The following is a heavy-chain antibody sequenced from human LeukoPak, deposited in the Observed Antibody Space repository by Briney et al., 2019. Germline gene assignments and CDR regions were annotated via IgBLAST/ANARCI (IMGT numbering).Heavy chain of an antibody. CDR1: GFTFSSYN. CDR2: ISGRGNTI. J-gene: IGHJ4*02. CDR3: ARDPPALEDFKY. V-gene: IGHV3-48*04. Sequence: GGSLRLSCAASGFTFSSYNMNWVRQAPGKGLEWVSYISGRGNTIKYADSVKGRFTISRDNGKNSLYLHMSSLRAEDTAVYYCARDPPALEDFKYWGQGTQVTVSS.